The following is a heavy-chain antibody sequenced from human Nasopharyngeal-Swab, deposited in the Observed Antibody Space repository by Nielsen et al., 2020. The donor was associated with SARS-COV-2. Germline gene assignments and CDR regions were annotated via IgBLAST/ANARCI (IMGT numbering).Heavy chain of an antibody. J-gene: IGHJ5*02. D-gene: IGHD6-13*01. CDR3: TPQQQPWRWWFDP. Sequence: GESLKISCTASGFTFGDYAMSWFRQAPGKGPEWVGFIRSKAYGGTTEYAASVKGRFTISRDDSKSIAYLQMNSLKTEDTAVYYCTPQQQPWRWWFDPRGQGTLVTVSS. V-gene: IGHV3-49*03. CDR1: GFTFGDYA. CDR2: IRSKAYGGTT.